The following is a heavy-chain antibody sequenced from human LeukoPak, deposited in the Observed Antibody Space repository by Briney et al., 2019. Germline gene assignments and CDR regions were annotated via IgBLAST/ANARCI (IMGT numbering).Heavy chain of an antibody. CDR2: IKSNADGGTP. CDR3: TTFYHEYSPY. D-gene: IGHD2/OR15-2a*01. CDR1: GLSFMNAW. V-gene: IGHV3-15*01. J-gene: IGHJ4*02. Sequence: GGSLRLSCAASGLSFMNAWMIWVRQAPGKGLEWVGRIKSNADGGTPDYAAPARGRFTISRDDSKNTLYLQMNSLKTEDTAVYYCTTFYHEYSPYWGRGTLVTVSS.